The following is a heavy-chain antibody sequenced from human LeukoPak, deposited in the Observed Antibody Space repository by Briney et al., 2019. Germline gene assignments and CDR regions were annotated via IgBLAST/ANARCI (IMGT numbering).Heavy chain of an antibody. Sequence: SETLSLTCTVSGYSISSGGYSWSWIRQPPGKGLEWIGYIYYSGSTYYNPSLKSRVTISVDTSKNQFSLKLSSVTAADTAVYYCARATDGPFDYWGQGTLVTVSS. CDR1: GYSISSGGYS. CDR3: ARATDGPFDY. V-gene: IGHV4-30-4*07. J-gene: IGHJ4*02. CDR2: IYYSGST.